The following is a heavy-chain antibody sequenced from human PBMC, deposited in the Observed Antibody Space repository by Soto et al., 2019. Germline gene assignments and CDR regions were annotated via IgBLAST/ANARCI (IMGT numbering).Heavy chain of an antibody. CDR3: ARAGLGNYEIDY. CDR1: GGSISSYY. D-gene: IGHD1-7*01. CDR2: IYYSGST. V-gene: IGHV4-59*08. Sequence: SETLSLTCTVSGGSISSYYWSWIRQPPGKGLEWIGYIYYSGSTNYNPSLKSRVTISVDTSKNQFSLKLSSVTAADTAVYYCARAGLGNYEIDYWGQGTLVTVSS. J-gene: IGHJ4*02.